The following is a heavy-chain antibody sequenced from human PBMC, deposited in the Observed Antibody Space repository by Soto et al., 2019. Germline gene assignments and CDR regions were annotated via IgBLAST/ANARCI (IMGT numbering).Heavy chain of an antibody. Sequence: SQTLSLTCAISGDSVSSKSAAWNGIRQSPSRGLEWLGRTYYKSKWYNDYAVSVKGRITINSDTSMNHFSLQLDSVTPEDTAVYFCAREPARPPYSSYGVDVWGQGTTVTVSS. D-gene: IGHD6-6*01. CDR1: GDSVSSKSAA. CDR2: TYYKSKWYN. J-gene: IGHJ6*02. V-gene: IGHV6-1*01. CDR3: AREPARPPYSSYGVDV.